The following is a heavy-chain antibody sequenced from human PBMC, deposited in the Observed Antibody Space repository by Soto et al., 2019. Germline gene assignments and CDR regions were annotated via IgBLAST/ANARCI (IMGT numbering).Heavy chain of an antibody. J-gene: IGHJ5*02. CDR1: GFSFSDYY. CDR3: ARHFETPGVEEFCSGGSCSYDGFDP. V-gene: IGHV3-11*01. D-gene: IGHD2-15*01. Sequence: QVQLVESGGGLVKPGGSLRLSCAASGFSFSDYYMSWIRQAPGKGLEWVSYISSSGTTIYYGDSVQGRFTISRDNAKNSLYLQKNSLTADDTAVYFCARHFETPGVEEFCSGGSCSYDGFDPWGQGTQVTVSS. CDR2: ISSSGTTI.